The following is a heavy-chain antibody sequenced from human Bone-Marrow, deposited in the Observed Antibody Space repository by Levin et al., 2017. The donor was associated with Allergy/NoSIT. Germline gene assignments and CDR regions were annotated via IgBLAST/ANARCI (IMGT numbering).Heavy chain of an antibody. J-gene: IGHJ4*02. CDR2: IYPADSDT. Sequence: PRASVKVSCKDSGYSFTDYWIGWVRQMPGKGLEWMGLIYPADSDTRYSPSFRGQVTISADKSSTTAYLQWSSLKASDTAMYYCARGSLTGTHAEYWGQGTLVTVSS. D-gene: IGHD3-9*01. CDR1: GYSFTDYW. V-gene: IGHV5-51*01. CDR3: ARGSLTGTHAEY.